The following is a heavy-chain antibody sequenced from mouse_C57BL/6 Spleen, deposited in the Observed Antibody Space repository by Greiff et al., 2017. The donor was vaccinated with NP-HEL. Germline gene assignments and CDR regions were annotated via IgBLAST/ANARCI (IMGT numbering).Heavy chain of an antibody. D-gene: IGHD2-5*01. CDR3: ARWDSNYDYFDD. J-gene: IGHJ2*01. V-gene: IGHV1-50*01. Sequence: QVQLQQPGAELVKPGASVKLSCKASGYTFTSYWMQWVKQRPGQGLEWIGEIDPSDSYTNYNQKFKGKATLTVDTSSSTAYMQLSSLTSEDSAVYYCARWDSNYDYFDDWGQGTTLTVSS. CDR2: IDPSDSYT. CDR1: GYTFTSYW.